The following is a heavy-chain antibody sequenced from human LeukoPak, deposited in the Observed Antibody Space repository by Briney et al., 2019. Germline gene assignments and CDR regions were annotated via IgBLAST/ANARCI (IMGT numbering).Heavy chain of an antibody. CDR2: ISSNGGST. J-gene: IGHJ4*02. D-gene: IGHD4-17*01. CDR1: GFPFSSYA. Sequence: GGSLRLSCAASGFPFSSYAMTWVRQAPGKGLEYVSAISSNGGSTYYANSVKGRFTISRDNSKNTLYLQMGSLRAEDMAVYYCARAGFYGEHEFDYWGQGTLVTVSS. V-gene: IGHV3-64*01. CDR3: ARAGFYGEHEFDY.